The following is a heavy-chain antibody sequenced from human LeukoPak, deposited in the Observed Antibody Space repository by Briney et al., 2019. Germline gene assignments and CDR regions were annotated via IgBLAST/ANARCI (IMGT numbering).Heavy chain of an antibody. J-gene: IGHJ4*02. CDR3: ANGRGVNFDY. V-gene: IGHV4-39*07. Sequence: PSETLSLTCTVSGGSISSSSYYWGWIRQPPGKGLEWIGSIYYSGSTYYNPSLKSRVTISVDTSKNQFSLKLSSVTAADTAVYYCANGRGVNFDYWGQGTLVTVSS. CDR2: IYYSGST. CDR1: GGSISSSSYY. D-gene: IGHD3-10*01.